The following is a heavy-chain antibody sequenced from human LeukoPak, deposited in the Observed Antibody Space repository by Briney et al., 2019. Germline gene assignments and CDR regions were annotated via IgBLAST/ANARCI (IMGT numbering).Heavy chain of an antibody. D-gene: IGHD3-10*01. CDR1: GGSIRSSSYY. Sequence: SETLSLTCTVSGGSIRSSSYYWGWIRQPPGKGLEWIGSIFYSGSTYYNPSLKSRVTISVDTSKNQFSLKLSSVTAADTAVYYCANRIWFGELSSGGWFDPWGQGTLVTVSS. J-gene: IGHJ5*02. CDR3: ANRIWFGELSSGGWFDP. V-gene: IGHV4-39*07. CDR2: IFYSGST.